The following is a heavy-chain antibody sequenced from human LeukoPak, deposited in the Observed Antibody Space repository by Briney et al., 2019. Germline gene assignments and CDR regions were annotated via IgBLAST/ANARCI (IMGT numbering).Heavy chain of an antibody. CDR1: GGSISSYY. CDR2: IYTSGST. CDR3: ARVNRVQHLVRYYYYMDV. V-gene: IGHV4-4*07. J-gene: IGHJ6*03. Sequence: SETLSLTCTVSGGSISSYYWSWIRQPAGKGLEWIGRIYTSGSTNYNPSLKGRVTMSVDTSKNQFSLKLSSVTAADTAVYYCARVNRVQHLVRYYYYMDVWGKGTTVTVSS. D-gene: IGHD6-13*01.